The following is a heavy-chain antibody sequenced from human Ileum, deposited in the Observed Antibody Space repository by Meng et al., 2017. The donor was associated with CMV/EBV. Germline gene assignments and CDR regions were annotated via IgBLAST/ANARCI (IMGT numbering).Heavy chain of an antibody. CDR1: DDSISRDDHW. J-gene: IGHJ4*02. CDR3: ARGRCTRTTCYRGTFDS. D-gene: IGHD2-2*02. V-gene: IGHV4-4*02. Sequence: QVHLQESGPGLVKPSGTLSLTCAVSDDSISRDDHWWSWVRQPPGGGLEWIGDVSPTSSIHYNPSLKSRVSISRGWLQTQFSLDLHSVTVADTAVYYCARGRCTRTTCYRGTFDSWGQGILVTVSS. CDR2: VSPTSSI.